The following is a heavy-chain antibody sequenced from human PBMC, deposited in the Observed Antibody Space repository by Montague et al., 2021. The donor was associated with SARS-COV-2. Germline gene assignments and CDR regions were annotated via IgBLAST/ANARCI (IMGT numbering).Heavy chain of an antibody. Sequence: SETPSPTCTVSGGSISSYYWSWIRQPPGKGLEWIGYIYYSGSTNYNPSLKSRVTISVDTSKNQFSLKLSSVTAADTAVYYCARGSGWMGNAFDIWGQGTMVTVSS. CDR3: ARGSGWMGNAFDI. CDR2: IYYSGST. V-gene: IGHV4-59*01. J-gene: IGHJ3*02. D-gene: IGHD6-19*01. CDR1: GGSISSYY.